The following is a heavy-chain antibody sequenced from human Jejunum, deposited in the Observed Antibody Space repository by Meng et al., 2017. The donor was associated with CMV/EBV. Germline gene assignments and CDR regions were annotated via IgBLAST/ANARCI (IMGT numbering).Heavy chain of an antibody. CDR3: ARADLHTHMDV. CDR1: GFTVGNGF. V-gene: IGHV3-53*01. J-gene: IGHJ6*02. Sequence: CAVAGFTVGNGFVAWVRQAPGKGLEWVSIIYNVGGTYYADSVRARFTISRDTSKNTVFLHMNNLRVDDTAVYYCARADLHTHMDVWGQGTTVTVSS. CDR2: IYNVGGT.